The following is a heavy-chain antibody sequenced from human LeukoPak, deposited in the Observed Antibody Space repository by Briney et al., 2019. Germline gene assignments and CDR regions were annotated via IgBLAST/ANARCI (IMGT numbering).Heavy chain of an antibody. CDR2: ISGYNGNT. V-gene: IGHV1-18*01. D-gene: IGHD6-19*01. CDR1: GYTFTNYG. Sequence: ASVKVSCKASGYTFTNYGIKWVRQAPGQGLEWMGWISGYNGNTNYAQKLQGRVTMTTDTSTSTAYMEMRSLRSDDTAVYYCATDPLWLGMYVYWGQGTLVTVSS. J-gene: IGHJ4*02. CDR3: ATDPLWLGMYVY.